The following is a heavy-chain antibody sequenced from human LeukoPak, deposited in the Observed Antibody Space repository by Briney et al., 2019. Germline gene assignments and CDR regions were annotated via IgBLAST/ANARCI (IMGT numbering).Heavy chain of an antibody. Sequence: GGSLRLSCAASGFTFSSYAMSWVRQAPGKGLEWVLTISGSGGSTYYADSVKGRFTISRDNSKNTLYLQMNSLRAEDTAVYYCAKDLYGDYSFDFWGQGTLVTVSS. CDR3: AKDLYGDYSFDF. V-gene: IGHV3-23*01. CDR1: GFTFSSYA. J-gene: IGHJ4*02. D-gene: IGHD4-17*01. CDR2: ISGSGGST.